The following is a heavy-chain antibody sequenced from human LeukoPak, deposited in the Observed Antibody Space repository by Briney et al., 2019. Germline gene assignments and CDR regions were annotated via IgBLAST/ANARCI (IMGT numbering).Heavy chain of an antibody. CDR1: GYTFTGYY. Sequence: ASVKVSCKASGYTFTGYYMHWVRQAPGQGLEWMGWINPNSGGTNYAQKFQGRVTMTRDTSISTAYMELSRLRSDDTAVYYCARYDSRAAGIPFWGQGTLVTVSS. CDR3: ARYDSRAAGIPF. CDR2: INPNSGGT. D-gene: IGHD3-10*01. J-gene: IGHJ4*02. V-gene: IGHV1-2*02.